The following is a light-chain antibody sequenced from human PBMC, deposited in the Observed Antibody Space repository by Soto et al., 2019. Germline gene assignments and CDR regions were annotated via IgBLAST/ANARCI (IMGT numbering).Light chain of an antibody. CDR2: DAS. CDR1: PSVTSY. V-gene: IGKV3-11*01. Sequence: SRLPRFPVTLSVAPAEPAPLSCRASPSVTSYLAWNQQKPGQAPRRHIYDASNRATGIPASFSGSGSGTNVTLTNSSLEPDDFRIYYCQQYDYWRTFGQGTKVDIK. CDR3: QQYDYWRT. J-gene: IGKJ1*01.